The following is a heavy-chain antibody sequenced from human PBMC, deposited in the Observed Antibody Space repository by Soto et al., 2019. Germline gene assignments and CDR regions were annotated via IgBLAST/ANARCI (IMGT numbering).Heavy chain of an antibody. CDR1: GGSISSGGYY. Sequence: SETLSLTCTFSGGSISSGGYYWSWIRQHPGKGLEWIGYIYYSGSTYYNPSLKSRVTISVDTSKNQFSLKLSSVTAADTAVYYCARTGDWNDLDYWGQGTLVTVSS. V-gene: IGHV4-31*03. CDR3: ARTGDWNDLDY. CDR2: IYYSGST. J-gene: IGHJ4*02. D-gene: IGHD1-1*01.